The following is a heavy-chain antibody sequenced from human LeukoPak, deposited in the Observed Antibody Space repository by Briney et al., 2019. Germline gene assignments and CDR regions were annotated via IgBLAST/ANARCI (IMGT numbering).Heavy chain of an antibody. CDR2: IYSGGST. D-gene: IGHD4-17*01. CDR3: ANPPTVTTIRFDP. V-gene: IGHV3-66*01. J-gene: IGHJ5*02. CDR1: KFTVSSKY. Sequence: PGGSLRLSCAASKFTVSSKYMSWVRQAPGKGLEWVSVIYSGGSTHYADSVKGRFTISRDNSKNTLYLQMNSLRAEDTAVYYCANPPTVTTIRFDPWGQGTLVTVSS.